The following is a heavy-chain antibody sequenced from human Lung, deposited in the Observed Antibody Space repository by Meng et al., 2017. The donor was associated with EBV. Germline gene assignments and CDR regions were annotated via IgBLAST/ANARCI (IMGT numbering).Heavy chain of an antibody. CDR1: GYTLTSDA. Sequence: HVQLVEAGAVGKEPWASVKVSCKASGYTLTSDARHWVRQAPGQRLEWMGWINAGNGNTKYSQRFQGRVTITRDTSASTAYMELSSLRSEDTTVYYCARAGYDSSGYYPQPFDYWGQGTLVTVSS. D-gene: IGHD3-22*01. V-gene: IGHV1-3*01. CDR3: ARAGYDSSGYYPQPFDY. CDR2: INAGNGNT. J-gene: IGHJ4*02.